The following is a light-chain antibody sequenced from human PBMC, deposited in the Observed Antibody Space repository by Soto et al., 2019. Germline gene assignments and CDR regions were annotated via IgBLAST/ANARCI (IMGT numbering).Light chain of an antibody. CDR3: LQNHNYPRT. J-gene: IGKJ1*01. V-gene: IGKV1-6*01. Sequence: IQMTQSPSSLSASVGDRVTITCRASQDISDDVGWYQQTPGKAPKLLISGASRLQSGVPSRFSGSGSGAQFTLTITSLRPEDSAIYYCLQNHNYPRTCGQGTKVDIK. CDR1: QDISDD. CDR2: GAS.